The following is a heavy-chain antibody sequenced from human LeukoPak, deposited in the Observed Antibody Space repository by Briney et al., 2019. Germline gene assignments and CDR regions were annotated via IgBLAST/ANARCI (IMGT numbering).Heavy chain of an antibody. CDR1: GFTFSSYS. J-gene: IGHJ5*02. V-gene: IGHV3-21*01. CDR3: ARKFSGWYSGENWFDP. Sequence: PGGSLRLSCAASGFTFSSYSMNWVRQAPGKGLEWVSSISSSSSYIYYADSVKGRFTISRDNAKNSLYLQMNSLRAEDTAVYYCARKFSGWYSGENWFDPWGQGTLVTVSS. D-gene: IGHD6-19*01. CDR2: ISSSSSYI.